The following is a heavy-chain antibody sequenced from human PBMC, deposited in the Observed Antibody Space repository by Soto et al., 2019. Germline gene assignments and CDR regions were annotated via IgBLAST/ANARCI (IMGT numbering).Heavy chain of an antibody. Sequence: SETLSLTCTVSGGSISSGGYYWSWIRQHPGKGLEWIGYIYYSGSTYYNPSLKSRVTISVDTSKNQFSLKLSSVTAPDTAVYYCASHYGPDRRITIFGVVPIFDCWGQGTLVTVSS. J-gene: IGHJ4*02. CDR2: IYYSGST. CDR1: GGSISSGGYY. V-gene: IGHV4-31*03. D-gene: IGHD3-3*01. CDR3: ASHYGPDRRITIFGVVPIFDC.